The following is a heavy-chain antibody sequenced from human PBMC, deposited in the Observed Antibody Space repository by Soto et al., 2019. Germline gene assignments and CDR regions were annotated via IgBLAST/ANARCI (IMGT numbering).Heavy chain of an antibody. J-gene: IGHJ4*02. D-gene: IGHD3-22*01. CDR1: GFIFISYA. CDR2: ISGSGVST. Sequence: GGSLRLSCAASGFIFISYAMSWVRQAPGKGLEWVSAISGSGVSTYYADSVKGRFTISRDNSKNTLYLQMNSLRAEDTAVYYCAKSPGMYYYDSSGYYHYDYWGQGTLVTVSS. CDR3: AKSPGMYYYDSSGYYHYDY. V-gene: IGHV3-23*01.